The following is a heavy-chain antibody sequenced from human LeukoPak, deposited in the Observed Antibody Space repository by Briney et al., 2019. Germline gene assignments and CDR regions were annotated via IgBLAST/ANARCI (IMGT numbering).Heavy chain of an antibody. D-gene: IGHD6-19*01. Sequence: ASVKVSCKASGYTFTSYYIHWVRQAPGPGLEWMGWINPNSGGTGYAQKFQGRVTLSRDTSIGTAYMELTRLTSDDTAMFYCARVRAHSSAWYEDWGQGTLVTVSS. CDR3: ARVRAHSSAWYED. CDR1: GYTFTSYY. J-gene: IGHJ4*02. V-gene: IGHV1-2*02. CDR2: INPNSGGT.